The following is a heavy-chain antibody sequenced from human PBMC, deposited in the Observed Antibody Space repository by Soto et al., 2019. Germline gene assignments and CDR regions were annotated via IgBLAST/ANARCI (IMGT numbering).Heavy chain of an antibody. Sequence: QLVQSGGEVKKPGASVRVSCKASGYALSFGFSSVRQAPGQGLEWMGWISASDGSTNSAPKFRGRISMTTDTSTNTAYLVLLRLTSDDTAVFFCATYYFGSGSYYRFDNWGQGTLVTVSS. J-gene: IGHJ4*02. CDR2: ISASDGST. CDR1: GYALSFG. D-gene: IGHD3-10*01. V-gene: IGHV1-18*01. CDR3: ATYYFGSGSYYRFDN.